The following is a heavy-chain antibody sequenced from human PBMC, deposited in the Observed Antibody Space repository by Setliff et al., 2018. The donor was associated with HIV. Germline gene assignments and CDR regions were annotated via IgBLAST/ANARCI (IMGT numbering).Heavy chain of an antibody. CDR2: IYTSGST. CDR1: GDSISRFS. D-gene: IGHD3-16*02. V-gene: IGHV4-4*08. Sequence: SETLSLTCNVSGDSISRFSWSWIRQPPGKGLEWIGHIYTSGSTNYNSSLKSRLTISVDTSKNQVSLKLTSVTAADTGVYYCARLAMRGVIGDPNWFNPWGQGTLVTVSS. CDR3: ARLAMRGVIGDPNWFNP. J-gene: IGHJ5*02.